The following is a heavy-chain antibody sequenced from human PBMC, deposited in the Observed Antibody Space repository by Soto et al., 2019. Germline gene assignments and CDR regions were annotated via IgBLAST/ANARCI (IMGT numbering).Heavy chain of an antibody. J-gene: IGHJ2*01. V-gene: IGHV4-34*01. CDR2: INHRGST. CDR1: GASFSDSY. CDR3: AREVPSRYCDL. Sequence: QVRLQQWGAGLLKPSETLSLTCAVYGASFSDSYWNWIRQPPGKGLEWIGEINHRGSTIYNTSLESRVTISLDTSRKQFTLKMRAATAADTAVYYCAREVPSRYCDLCGRGTPVTVSS. D-gene: IGHD1-1*01.